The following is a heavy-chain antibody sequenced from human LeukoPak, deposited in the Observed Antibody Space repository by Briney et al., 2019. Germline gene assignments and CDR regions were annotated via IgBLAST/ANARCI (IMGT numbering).Heavy chain of an antibody. J-gene: IGHJ4*02. V-gene: IGHV3-30*18. CDR2: ISYDGSNK. D-gene: IGHD1-26*01. CDR3: ANDHSGYLDY. Sequence: PGRSLRLSCAASGFTFSSYGMHWVRQAPGKGLEWVAVISYDGSNKYYADSVKGRFTISRDNSKNTLYLQMNSLRAEDTAVYYCANDHSGYLDYWGQGTLVTVSS. CDR1: GFTFSSYG.